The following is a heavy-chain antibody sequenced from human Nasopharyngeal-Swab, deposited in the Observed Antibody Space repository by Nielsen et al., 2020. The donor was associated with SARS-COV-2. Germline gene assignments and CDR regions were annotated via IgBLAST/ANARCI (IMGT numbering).Heavy chain of an antibody. CDR2: IIPIFGTA. CDR3: ARVRVAARRGEDYYYMDV. V-gene: IGHV1-69*13. CDR1: GGTFSSYA. J-gene: IGHJ6*03. Sequence: SVKVSCKASGGTFSSYAISWVRQAPGQGLEWVGGIIPIFGTANYAQKFQGRVTITADESTSTAYMELSSLRSEDTAVYYCARVRVAARRGEDYYYMDVWGKGTTVTVSS. D-gene: IGHD6-6*01.